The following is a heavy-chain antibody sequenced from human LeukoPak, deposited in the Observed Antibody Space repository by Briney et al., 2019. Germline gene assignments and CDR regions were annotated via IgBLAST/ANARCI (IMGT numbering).Heavy chain of an antibody. CDR2: ISAHNGNR. CDR3: ARDPGSTDY. Sequence: ASVKVSCKASGYTFTSYGISWVQQAPGQGLEWMGWISAHNGNRNYAQKFQGRVTMTIDTSTSTAYMELRSLTSDDTAVYYCARDPGSTDYWGQGTLVTVSS. CDR1: GYTFTSYG. V-gene: IGHV1-18*01. J-gene: IGHJ4*02.